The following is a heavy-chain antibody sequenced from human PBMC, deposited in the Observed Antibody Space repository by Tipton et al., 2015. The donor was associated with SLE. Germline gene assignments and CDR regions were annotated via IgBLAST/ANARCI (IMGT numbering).Heavy chain of an antibody. V-gene: IGHV4-39*07. CDR1: GDSISSSSYY. CDR3: VREYANGCPGGY. D-gene: IGHD2-2*01. Sequence: TLSLTCIVSGDSISSSSYYWGWIRQPPGKGLEWVGTVYYTGNTFYNPSLKSRVTISVDTSKNQFSLKLISVTAADTAVYYCVREYANGCPGGYWGQGILVTVSS. CDR2: VYYTGNT. J-gene: IGHJ4*02.